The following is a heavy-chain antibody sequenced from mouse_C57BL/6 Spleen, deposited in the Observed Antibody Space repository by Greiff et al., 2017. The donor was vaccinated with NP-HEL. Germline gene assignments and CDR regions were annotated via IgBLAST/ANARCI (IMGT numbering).Heavy chain of an antibody. CDR1: GYTFTSYT. V-gene: IGHV1-4*01. J-gene: IGHJ4*01. CDR3: ARAPYDYDEDYYAMDY. D-gene: IGHD2-4*01. Sequence: VQLQQSGAELARPGASVKMSCKASGYTFTSYTMHWVKQRPGQGLEWIGYINPSSGYTKYNQKFKDKATLTADKSSSTAYMQLSSLTSEDSAVYYCARAPYDYDEDYYAMDYWGQGTSVTVSS. CDR2: INPSSGYT.